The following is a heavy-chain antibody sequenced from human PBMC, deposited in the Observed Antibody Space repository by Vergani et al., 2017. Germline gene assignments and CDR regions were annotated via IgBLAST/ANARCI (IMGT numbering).Heavy chain of an antibody. CDR1: GFTFRSYA. Sequence: QVQLVESGGGVVQPGRSLRLSCAASGFTFRSYAIHWVRQAPGKGLEWVAVISYDGSKKYFGDSVKGRFTISIDNSKNTVYLQMNSLRAEDTAVYYCARDTYSSSPRFDYWGQGTLVTVSS. J-gene: IGHJ4*02. V-gene: IGHV3-30*04. CDR3: ARDTYSSSPRFDY. D-gene: IGHD6-6*01. CDR2: ISYDGSKK.